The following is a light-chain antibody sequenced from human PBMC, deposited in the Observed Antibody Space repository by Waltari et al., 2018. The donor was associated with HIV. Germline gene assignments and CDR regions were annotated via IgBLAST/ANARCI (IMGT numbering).Light chain of an antibody. CDR2: RSY. CDR1: NSNIGNNF. V-gene: IGLV1-47*01. J-gene: IGLJ3*02. CDR3: GSWDDTLSHWV. Sequence: QSVLTQPPSASRPPGQRVLMSCSGSNSNIGNNFVSWFQQVPGRAPKLVIYRSYQRPSGVPDRFSAAKSGSSASLAITGLQSDDEAVYYCGSWDDTLSHWVFGGGTRLTV.